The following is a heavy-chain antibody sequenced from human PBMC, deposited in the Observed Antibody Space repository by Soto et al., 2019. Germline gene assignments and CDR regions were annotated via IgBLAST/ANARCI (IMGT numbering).Heavy chain of an antibody. Sequence: QVHLVQSGAEVKEPGASVRVSCKASGYTFTSYAMHWVRQAPGQRLEWMGWINAGNGNTKYSQKFQGRVTITRDTSASTAYMELSSLRSEDTAVYYCARDRGPGYSSGWFDYWGQGTLVTVSS. V-gene: IGHV1-3*01. D-gene: IGHD6-19*01. J-gene: IGHJ4*02. CDR2: INAGNGNT. CDR1: GYTFTSYA. CDR3: ARDRGPGYSSGWFDY.